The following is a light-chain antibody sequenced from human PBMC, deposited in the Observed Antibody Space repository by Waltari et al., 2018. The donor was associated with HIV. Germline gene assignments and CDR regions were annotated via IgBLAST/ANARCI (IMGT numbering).Light chain of an antibody. CDR3: QQYWSSPPLT. CDR1: QSITNSY. CDR2: GAS. J-gene: IGKJ4*01. V-gene: IGKV3-20*01. Sequence: EIVLTQSPGTLSLSPGERATLSCRASQSITNSYLAWYQQKPGQAPRLLIYGASSRATGIPDRFSGSGSGTDFTLTISRLEPEDFAVYYCQQYWSSPPLTFGGGTKVEIK.